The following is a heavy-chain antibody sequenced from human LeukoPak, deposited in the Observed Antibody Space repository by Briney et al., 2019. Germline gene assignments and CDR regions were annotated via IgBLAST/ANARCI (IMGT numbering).Heavy chain of an antibody. V-gene: IGHV3-23*01. D-gene: IGHD6-19*01. CDR1: GFTFSSYG. CDR3: ARRSGIAVAGAFDY. CDR2: ISGSGGST. Sequence: GGTLRLSCAASGFTFSSYGMSRVRQAPGKGLEWVSAISGSGGSTYYADSVKGRFTISRDNSKNTLYLQMNSLRAEDTAVYYCARRSGIAVAGAFDYWGQGTLVTVSS. J-gene: IGHJ4*02.